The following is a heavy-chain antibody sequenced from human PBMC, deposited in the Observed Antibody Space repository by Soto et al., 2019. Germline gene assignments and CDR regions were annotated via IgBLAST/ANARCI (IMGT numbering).Heavy chain of an antibody. CDR1: GYTFTSYG. CDR3: VVAAQPYYFDY. J-gene: IGHJ4*02. D-gene: IGHD2-15*01. Sequence: QVQLVQSGAEVKKPGDSVKVSCKASGYTFTSYGISWVRQAPGQGLEWMGWISAYNGNTNYAQKLQGRVTMTTDTSTSTAYRELRSLRSDDTAVYYCVVAAQPYYFDYWGQGTLVTVSS. V-gene: IGHV1-18*01. CDR2: ISAYNGNT.